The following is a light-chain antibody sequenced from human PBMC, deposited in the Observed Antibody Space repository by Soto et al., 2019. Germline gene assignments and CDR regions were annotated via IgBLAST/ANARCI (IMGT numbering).Light chain of an antibody. Sequence: DIQITQSPSPLSASVGDRVTITCRASHSITTWLAWYQHKPGKAPKILIYKASSLESGVPSRFSGSGSGTEFTLTISSLQPDDFATYYCQQYDSYPVAFGQGTKLEIK. CDR2: KAS. CDR1: HSITTW. V-gene: IGKV1-5*03. CDR3: QQYDSYPVA. J-gene: IGKJ2*01.